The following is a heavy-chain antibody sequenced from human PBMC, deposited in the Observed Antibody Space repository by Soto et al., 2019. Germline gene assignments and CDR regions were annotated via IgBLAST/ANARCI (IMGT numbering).Heavy chain of an antibody. CDR1: GFTVSSNY. V-gene: IGHV3-53*04. Sequence: GGSLRLSCAASGFTVSSNYMSWVRQAPGKGLEWVSVIYSGGSTYYADSVKGRFTISRHNSKNTLYLQMNSLRAEDTAVYYCARHSQFGGYCSGGSCYSGAGYFDYWGQGTLVTVSS. D-gene: IGHD2-15*01. CDR3: ARHSQFGGYCSGGSCYSGAGYFDY. J-gene: IGHJ4*02. CDR2: IYSGGST.